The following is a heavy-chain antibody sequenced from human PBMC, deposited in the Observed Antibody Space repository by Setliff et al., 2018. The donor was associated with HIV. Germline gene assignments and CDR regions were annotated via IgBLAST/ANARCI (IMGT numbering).Heavy chain of an antibody. CDR1: GFTFSSYG. CDR2: IWYDGSNK. CDR3: AKAKHPITMIYYFDY. D-gene: IGHD3-22*01. Sequence: PGGSLRLSCAASGFTFSSYGMHWVRQAPGKGLEWVAVIWYDGSNKYYADSVKGRFTISRDNSKNTLYLQMNSLRAEDTAVYYCAKAKHPITMIYYFDYWGQGTLVTVSS. V-gene: IGHV3-30*02. J-gene: IGHJ4*02.